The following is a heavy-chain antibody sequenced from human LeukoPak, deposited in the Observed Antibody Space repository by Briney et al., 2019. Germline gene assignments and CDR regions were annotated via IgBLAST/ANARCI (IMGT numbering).Heavy chain of an antibody. D-gene: IGHD6-19*01. CDR2: INSDGSST. CDR3: AKVTAVASTGALDY. V-gene: IGHV3-74*01. J-gene: IGHJ4*02. CDR1: GFTFSSYW. Sequence: GGSLRLSCAASGFTFSSYWMHWVRQAPGKGLAWVSRINSDGSSTTYADSVKGRFTISRDNAKNTLYLQMNSLRADDTAVYYCAKVTAVASTGALDYWGQGTLVTVSS.